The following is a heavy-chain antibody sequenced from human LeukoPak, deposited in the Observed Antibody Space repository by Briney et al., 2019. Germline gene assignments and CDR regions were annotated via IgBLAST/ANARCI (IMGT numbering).Heavy chain of an antibody. CDR1: GYTFTGYY. CDR2: INPNSGGT. Sequence: ASVKVSCKASGYTFTGYYMHWERQAPGQGLEWMGWINPNSGGTNYAQKFQGRVTMTRDTSISTAYMELSRLRSDDTAVYYCARVTVTTWAIDYWGQGTLVTVSS. J-gene: IGHJ4*02. D-gene: IGHD4-17*01. CDR3: ARVTVTTWAIDY. V-gene: IGHV1-2*02.